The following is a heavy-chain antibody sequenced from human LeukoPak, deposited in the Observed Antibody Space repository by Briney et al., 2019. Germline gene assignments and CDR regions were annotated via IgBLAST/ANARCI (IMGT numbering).Heavy chain of an antibody. D-gene: IGHD3-22*01. Sequence: ASVEVSCKASGYTFTGYYMHWVRQAPGQGLEWMGWINPNSGGTNYAQKFQGRVTMTRDTSISTAYMELSRLRSDDTAVYYCARGGANYYDSSLNFDYWGQGTLVTVSS. V-gene: IGHV1-2*02. CDR2: INPNSGGT. CDR3: ARGGANYYDSSLNFDY. CDR1: GYTFTGYY. J-gene: IGHJ4*02.